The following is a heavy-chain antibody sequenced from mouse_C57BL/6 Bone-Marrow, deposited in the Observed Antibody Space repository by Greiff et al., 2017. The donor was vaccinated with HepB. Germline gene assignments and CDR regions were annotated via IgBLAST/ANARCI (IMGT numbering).Heavy chain of an antibody. J-gene: IGHJ4*01. V-gene: IGHV2-6-1*01. CDR1: GFSLTSYG. CDR2: IWSDGST. CDR3: ARQSDFRDYAMDY. D-gene: IGHD2-13*01. Sequence: VKVVESGPGLVAPSQSLSITCTVSGFSLTSYGVHWVRQPPGKGLEWLVVIWSDGSTTYNSAPKSRLSISKDNSKSQVFLKMNSLQTDDTAMYYCARQSDFRDYAMDYWGQGTSVTVSS.